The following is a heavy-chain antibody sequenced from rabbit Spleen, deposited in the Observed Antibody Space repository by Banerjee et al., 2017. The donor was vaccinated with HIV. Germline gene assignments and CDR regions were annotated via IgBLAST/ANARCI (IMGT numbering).Heavy chain of an antibody. V-gene: IGHV1S43*01. CDR3: ARFYAGYGDFGYAAM. D-gene: IGHD7-1*01. CDR2: IDTFFGVV. Sequence: QEPLVESGGGLVTPGGNLTLTCTASGFDFSSYWMSWVRQAPGKGLEWIGYIDTFFGVVYYATWVNGRFTISSHNAQNTLHLQLNSLTVADTATYFCARFYAGYGDFGYAAMWGQGTLVTVS. J-gene: IGHJ3*01. CDR1: GFDFSSYW.